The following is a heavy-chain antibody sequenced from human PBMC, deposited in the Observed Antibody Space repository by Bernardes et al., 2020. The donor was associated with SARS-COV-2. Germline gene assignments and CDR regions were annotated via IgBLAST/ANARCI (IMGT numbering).Heavy chain of an antibody. CDR1: GFTFSSYS. CDR3: ARVFPYSSGWYSAQYYYYYYGMDV. V-gene: IGHV3-48*02. D-gene: IGHD6-19*01. J-gene: IGHJ6*02. Sequence: GGSLRLSCAASGFTFSSYSMNWVRQAPGKGLEWVSYISSSSSTIYYADSVKGRFTISRDNAKNSLYLQMNSLRDEDTAVYYCARVFPYSSGWYSAQYYYYYYGMDVWGQGTTVTVSS. CDR2: ISSSSSTI.